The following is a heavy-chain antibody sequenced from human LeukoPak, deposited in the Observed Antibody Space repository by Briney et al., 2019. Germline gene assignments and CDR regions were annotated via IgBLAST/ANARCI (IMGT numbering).Heavy chain of an antibody. CDR2: IYYGGSA. J-gene: IGHJ4*02. CDR1: GGSISSSSYY. Sequence: SETLSLTCTVSGGSISSSSYYWGWIRQPPGKGLEWIGSIYYGGSAYYNPSLKSRVTISVDMSKNQFSLKLSSVTAADTAVYYCVRTGYSSWWVEHDYWGQGTLVTVSS. D-gene: IGHD6-13*01. V-gene: IGHV4-39*01. CDR3: VRTGYSSWWVEHDY.